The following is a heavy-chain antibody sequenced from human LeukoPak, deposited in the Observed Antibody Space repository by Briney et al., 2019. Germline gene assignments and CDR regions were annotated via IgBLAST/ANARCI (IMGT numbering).Heavy chain of an antibody. V-gene: IGHV4-4*07. CDR2: IYSSGST. CDR3: ARGGISTSLDY. J-gene: IGHJ4*02. D-gene: IGHD2-2*01. Sequence: SETLSLTXTVSGGSISSYYWSWIRQPAGKGLEWIGRIYSSGSTNYNPSLKSRVTMSGDTSKNQISLKLSSVTAADTAVYYCARGGISTSLDYWGQGTLVTVSS. CDR1: GGSISSYY.